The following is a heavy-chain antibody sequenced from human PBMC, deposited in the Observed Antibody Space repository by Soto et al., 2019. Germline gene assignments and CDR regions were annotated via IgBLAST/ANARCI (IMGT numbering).Heavy chain of an antibody. Sequence: LSLTCTVSGGSISSYYWSWIRQPPGKGLEWIGYIYYSGSTNYNPSLKSRVTISVDTSKNQFSLKLSSVTAADTAVYYCARGHGFGYDSSGYPYNTYYYYGMDVWGQGTTVTVSS. CDR2: IYYSGST. V-gene: IGHV4-59*01. CDR3: ARGHGFGYDSSGYPYNTYYYYGMDV. D-gene: IGHD3-22*01. CDR1: GGSISSYY. J-gene: IGHJ6*02.